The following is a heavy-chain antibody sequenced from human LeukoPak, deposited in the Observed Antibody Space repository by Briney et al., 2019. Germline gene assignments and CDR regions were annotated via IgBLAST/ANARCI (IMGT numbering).Heavy chain of an antibody. CDR2: IYYSGST. CDR3: ASALRGLIMGFDR. J-gene: IGHJ5*02. Sequence: SETLSLTCTVSGGPISSYYWSWIRQPPGKGLEWIGYIYYSGSTNYNPSLKSRVTISVDTSKNQFSLKLSSVTAADTAVYYCASALRGLIMGFDRWGQGTLVTVSS. CDR1: GGPISSYY. D-gene: IGHD3-10*01. V-gene: IGHV4-59*01.